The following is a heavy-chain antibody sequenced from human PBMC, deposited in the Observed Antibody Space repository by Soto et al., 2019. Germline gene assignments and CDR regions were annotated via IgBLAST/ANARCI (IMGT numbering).Heavy chain of an antibody. CDR2: FIPVYRTL. CDR3: ATGVIWIGYFTVDS. CDR1: GGSFGKSA. J-gene: IGHJ4*02. V-gene: IGHV1-69*13. Sequence: ASVKVSCKASGGSFGKSAINWVRQTPGQGLEWLGGFIPVYRTLNYAQKFQGRVTITADESTGTAYMTLSSLASDDTAVYYCATGVIWIGYFTVDSWGQGTRVTVSS. D-gene: IGHD3-3*01.